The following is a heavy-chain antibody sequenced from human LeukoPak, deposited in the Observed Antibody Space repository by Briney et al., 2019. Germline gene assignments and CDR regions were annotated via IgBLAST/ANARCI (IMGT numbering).Heavy chain of an antibody. D-gene: IGHD2-15*01. CDR3: AKQLGYCSDGSCYFPY. CDR2: ISNNGGYT. Sequence: GGSLRLSCAASGFTFSSSAMSWVRQAPGKGLEWASAISNNGGYTYYADSVQGRFTISRDNSKSTLCLQMNSLRAEDTAVYYCAKQLGYCSDGSCYFPYWGQGTLVTVSS. CDR1: GFTFSSSA. V-gene: IGHV3-23*01. J-gene: IGHJ4*02.